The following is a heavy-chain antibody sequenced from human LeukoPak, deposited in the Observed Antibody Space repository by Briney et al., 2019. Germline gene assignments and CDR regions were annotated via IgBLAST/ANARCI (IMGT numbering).Heavy chain of an antibody. D-gene: IGHD3-3*01. CDR2: INTNTGNP. Sequence: ASVKLSCKASGYTFTSYAMNWVRQAPGQGLEWMGWINTNTGNPTYAQGFTGRFVFSLDTSVSTAYLQISSLKAEDTAVYYCARSWVTIFGVALGGYYYYMDVWGKGTTVTVSS. J-gene: IGHJ6*03. V-gene: IGHV7-4-1*02. CDR1: GYTFTSYA. CDR3: ARSWVTIFGVALGGYYYYMDV.